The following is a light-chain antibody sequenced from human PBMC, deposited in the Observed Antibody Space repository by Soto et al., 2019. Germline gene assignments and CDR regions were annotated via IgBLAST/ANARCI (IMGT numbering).Light chain of an antibody. J-gene: IGKJ1*01. Sequence: DIQMTQSPSSLSASVGDRVTITCRASQGILDYVAWFQQKPGKAPRLLIFAASTLHSGVPSLFSGSGAGTDFTLTLSSLQPEDAATYYCQKYNTAPQTFGQGTTVEIK. CDR2: AAS. CDR3: QKYNTAPQT. V-gene: IGKV1-27*01. CDR1: QGILDY.